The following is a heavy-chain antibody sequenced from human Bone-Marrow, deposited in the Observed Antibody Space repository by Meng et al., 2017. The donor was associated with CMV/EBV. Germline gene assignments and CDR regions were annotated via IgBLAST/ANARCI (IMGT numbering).Heavy chain of an antibody. Sequence: GGSLRLSCAASGFTFSDYYMSWIRQAPGKGLEWVSYISSSGSTIYYADSVKGRFTISRDNAKNSLYLQMNSLRAEDTAVYYCASTVRGYCSSTSCYPRDYYYYYGMDVWGQGTTVTVSS. V-gene: IGHV3-11*01. CDR1: GFTFSDYY. CDR2: ISSSGSTI. D-gene: IGHD2-2*01. CDR3: ASTVRGYCSSTSCYPRDYYYYYGMDV. J-gene: IGHJ6*02.